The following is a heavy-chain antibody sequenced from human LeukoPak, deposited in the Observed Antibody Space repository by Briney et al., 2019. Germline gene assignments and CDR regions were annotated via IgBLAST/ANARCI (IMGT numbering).Heavy chain of an antibody. CDR1: GFTFSSYG. D-gene: IGHD5-24*01. Sequence: LPGRSLRLSCAASGFTFSSYGMPWVRQAPAKGLEWVAVISYDGSNKYYADSVKGRFTISRDNSKNTLYLQMNSLRAEDTAVYYCARQEGGYKSYYYYYMDVWGKGTTVTVSS. CDR3: ARQEGGYKSYYYYYMDV. J-gene: IGHJ6*03. V-gene: IGHV3-30*03. CDR2: ISYDGSNK.